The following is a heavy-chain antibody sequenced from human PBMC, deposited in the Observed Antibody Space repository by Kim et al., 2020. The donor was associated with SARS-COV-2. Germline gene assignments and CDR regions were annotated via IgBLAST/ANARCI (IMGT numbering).Heavy chain of an antibody. J-gene: IGHJ4*02. D-gene: IGHD7-27*01. CDR2: TDT. Sequence: TDTNYAASVRGRFTISRDNAKNSLYLQRSSLRAEDTAVYYCASYPGAASYWGQGTLVTVSS. CDR3: ASYPGAASY. V-gene: IGHV3-11*03.